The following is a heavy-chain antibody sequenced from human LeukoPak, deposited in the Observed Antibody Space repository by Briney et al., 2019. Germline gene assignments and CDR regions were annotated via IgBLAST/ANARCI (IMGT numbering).Heavy chain of an antibody. CDR3: ARQLGYCSSTSCHKEIDY. CDR1: GFTFSSYG. Sequence: GGSLRLSCAASGFTFSSYGMHWVRQAPGKGLEWVAFIRYDGSNKYYADSVKGRFTISRDNSKNTLYLQMNSLRAEDTAVYYCARQLGYCSSTSCHKEIDYWGQGTLVTVSS. J-gene: IGHJ4*02. V-gene: IGHV3-30*02. D-gene: IGHD2-2*01. CDR2: IRYDGSNK.